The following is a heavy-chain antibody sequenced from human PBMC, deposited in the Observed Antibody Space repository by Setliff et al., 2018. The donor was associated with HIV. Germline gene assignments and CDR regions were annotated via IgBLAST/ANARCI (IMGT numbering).Heavy chain of an antibody. CDR3: ARGFYDFFYNYYMDV. D-gene: IGHD3-3*01. J-gene: IGHJ6*03. V-gene: IGHV1-8*03. Sequence: GASVKVSCKASGYSFTNYDINWVRQATGQGLEWMGWMNPKSGKTGYAQKFQGRVTITRNTSISTVYMDLDSLRSDDAAVYYCARGFYDFFYNYYMDVWGKGTTVTVSS. CDR1: GYSFTNYD. CDR2: MNPKSGKT.